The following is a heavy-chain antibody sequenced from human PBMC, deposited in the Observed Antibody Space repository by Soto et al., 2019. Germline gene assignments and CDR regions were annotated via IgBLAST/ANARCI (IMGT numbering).Heavy chain of an antibody. CDR1: GGSISSSSYY. CDR2: IYYSGST. D-gene: IGHD4-17*01. CDR3: ARTLLTTVTYGDDWYFDL. J-gene: IGHJ2*01. Sequence: QLQLQESGPGLVKPSETLSLTCTVSGGSISSSSYYWGWIRQPPGKGLEWIGSIYYSGSTYSNPSLKSRVTISVDTSKSQFALHVSSVTAADAAVYYCARTLLTTVTYGDDWYFDLWGRVTRVAVSA. V-gene: IGHV4-39*01.